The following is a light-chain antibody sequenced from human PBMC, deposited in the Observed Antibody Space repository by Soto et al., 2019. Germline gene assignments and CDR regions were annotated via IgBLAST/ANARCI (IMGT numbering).Light chain of an antibody. CDR2: DVS. V-gene: IGLV2-11*01. J-gene: IGLJ3*02. CDR1: SSDVGGYNY. Sequence: QSALTQPRSVSGSPGQSVTISCTGTSSDVGGYNYVSWYQQHPGKAPQLMIYDVSKRPSEVPDRFSGSKSGNTASLTISGLQAEDEADYSCCSSAGTYTSVFGGGTKVTVL. CDR3: CSSAGTYTSV.